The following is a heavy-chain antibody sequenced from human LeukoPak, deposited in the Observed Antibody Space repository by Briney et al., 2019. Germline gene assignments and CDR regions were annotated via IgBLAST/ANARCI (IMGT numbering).Heavy chain of an antibody. CDR1: GGSISSSNW. CDR3: ARVPKYFDL. V-gene: IGHV4-4*02. CDR2: INHSRST. Sequence: SETLSLTCAVSGGSISSSNWWSWVRQPPGKGLEWIGQINHSRSTHYNPSLKSRVTISVDTSKNQFSLKLSSVTAADTAVYYCARVPKYFDLWGRGTLVTVSS. J-gene: IGHJ2*01.